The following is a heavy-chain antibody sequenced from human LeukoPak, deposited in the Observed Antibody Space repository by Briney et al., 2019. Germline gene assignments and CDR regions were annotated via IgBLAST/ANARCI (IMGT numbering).Heavy chain of an antibody. Sequence: PSETLSLTCTVSGGSISSYYWSWIRQPAGKGLEWIGRIYTNGSTNYNPSLKSRVTMSVDTSKNQFSLKLSSVTAADTAVYYCARDSYIAVAGTNYYYGMDVWGQGTTVTVSS. CDR2: IYTNGST. CDR3: ARDSYIAVAGTNYYYGMDV. CDR1: GGSISSYY. D-gene: IGHD6-19*01. V-gene: IGHV4-4*07. J-gene: IGHJ6*02.